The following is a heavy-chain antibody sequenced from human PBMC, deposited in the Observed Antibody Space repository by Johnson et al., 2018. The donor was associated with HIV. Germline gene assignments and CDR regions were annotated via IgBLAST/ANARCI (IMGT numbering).Heavy chain of an antibody. CDR2: ISYDGSNK. D-gene: IGHD1-26*01. J-gene: IGHJ3*02. CDR3: AKVRGVGATAAFDI. Sequence: QVQLVESGGGVVQPGRSLRLSCAASGFTFSSYGMHWVRQAPGKGLEWVAVISYDGSNKYYADSVKGRFTIYRDNSKNTLYLQMNRLRAEDTAVYYCAKVRGVGATAAFDIWGQGTMVTVSS. CDR1: GFTFSSYG. V-gene: IGHV3-30*18.